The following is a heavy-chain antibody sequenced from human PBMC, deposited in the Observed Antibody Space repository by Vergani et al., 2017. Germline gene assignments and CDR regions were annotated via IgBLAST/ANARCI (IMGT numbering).Heavy chain of an antibody. CDR1: GGPFSSYS. V-gene: IGHV1-69*01. J-gene: IGHJ3*01. D-gene: IGHD3-3*01. Sequence: QVQLVQSGAEVKKPGSSVKVSCKASGGPFSSYSISWVRQAPGQGLEWMGGIITIFGTANYGQKFKGRVTITADESTSTAYMELSSLRSEDTAVYYCAGVVKGSGSPDAFDFWGQGTMVTVSS. CDR2: IITIFGTA. CDR3: AGVVKGSGSPDAFDF.